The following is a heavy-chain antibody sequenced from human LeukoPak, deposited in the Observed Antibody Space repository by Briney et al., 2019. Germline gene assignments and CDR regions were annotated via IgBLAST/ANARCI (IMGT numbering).Heavy chain of an antibody. CDR3: ARGPPYYDFWSGYFDY. V-gene: IGHV3-7*01. D-gene: IGHD3-3*01. CDR2: IKQDGSEK. Sequence: PGGSLRLSCAASGFTFSSYWMSWVRQAPGKGLEWVANIKQDGSEKYYVDSVKGRFTISRDNAKNSLYLQMNSLRAEDTAVYYCARGPPYYDFWSGYFDYWGQGTLVTVSS. J-gene: IGHJ4*02. CDR1: GFTFSSYW.